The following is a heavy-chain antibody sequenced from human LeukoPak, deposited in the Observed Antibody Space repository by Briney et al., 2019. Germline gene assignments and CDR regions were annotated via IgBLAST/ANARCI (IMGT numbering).Heavy chain of an antibody. V-gene: IGHV4-30-2*01. CDR3: ARGLPSLVFPFDC. Sequence: SETLSLTCAVSGGSISSGGYSWSWIRQPPGKGLEWIGYIYHSGSTYYNPSLKSRVTISVDRSKNQFSLKLSSVTAADTAVYYCARGLPSLVFPFDCWGQGTLVTVSS. CDR2: IYHSGST. D-gene: IGHD2-21*01. J-gene: IGHJ4*02. CDR1: GGSISSGGYS.